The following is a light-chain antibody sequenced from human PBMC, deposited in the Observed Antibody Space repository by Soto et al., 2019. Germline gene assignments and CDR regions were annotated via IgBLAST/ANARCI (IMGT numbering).Light chain of an antibody. CDR3: QQRSSWPRV. CDR2: DAS. V-gene: IGKV3-11*01. J-gene: IGKJ4*01. Sequence: EIVLTQSPDTLSLSLGERATLSCRASHNINTYLVWYQQKPGQAPRLLIYDASKRATGIPDRFSGSESGTDFTLTISSLAPEDFALYYCQQRSSWPRVFGGGTKVEIK. CDR1: HNINTY.